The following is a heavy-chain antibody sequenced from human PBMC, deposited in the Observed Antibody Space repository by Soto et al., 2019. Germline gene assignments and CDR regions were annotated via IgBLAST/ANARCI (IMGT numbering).Heavy chain of an antibody. CDR3: ARGGWRHIDY. Sequence: PSETLSLTCAVSGGSISSGGYSWSWIRQPPGKGLEWIGCIYYSGSTNFNPSLKSRVTISVDTSKNQFSLKLTSVTAADTAVYYCARGGWRHIDYWGQGTLVTVSS. CDR1: GGSISSGGYS. J-gene: IGHJ4*02. CDR2: IYYSGST. V-gene: IGHV4-61*08. D-gene: IGHD3-3*01.